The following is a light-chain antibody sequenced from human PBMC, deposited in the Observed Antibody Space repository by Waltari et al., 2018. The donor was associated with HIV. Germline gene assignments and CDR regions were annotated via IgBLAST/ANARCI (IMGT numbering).Light chain of an antibody. V-gene: IGLV4-69*01. Sequence: QLVLTQSPSASASLGASVKLTCTLSSGHSTYAIAWHQQQPEKGPRYLMKVNSDGSHSKGDEIPDRFSGSSSGSERYLIIASLQSEDEADYYCQTWGTGIRVFGGGTKLTVL. CDR2: VNSDGSH. J-gene: IGLJ3*02. CDR3: QTWGTGIRV. CDR1: SGHSTYA.